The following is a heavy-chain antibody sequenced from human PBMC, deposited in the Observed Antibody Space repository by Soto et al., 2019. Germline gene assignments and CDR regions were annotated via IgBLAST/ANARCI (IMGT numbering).Heavy chain of an antibody. CDR1: GFTFSTYT. Sequence: GGSLRLSCAASGFTFSTYTMNWVRQAPGKGLEWVSYISSSSSTIYYADSVKGRFTISRDNAKNSLYLQMNSLRAEDTAVYYCARHGIAAAGPEGNWFDPWGQG. CDR2: ISSSSSTI. D-gene: IGHD6-13*01. J-gene: IGHJ5*02. CDR3: ARHGIAAAGPEGNWFDP. V-gene: IGHV3-48*01.